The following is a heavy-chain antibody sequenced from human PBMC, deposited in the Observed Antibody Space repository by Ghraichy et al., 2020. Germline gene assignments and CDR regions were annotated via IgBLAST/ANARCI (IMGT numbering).Heavy chain of an antibody. CDR3: ARDWGSSSSGGLGP. D-gene: IGHD2-2*01. V-gene: IGHV4-59*01. CDR1: GVSISTYY. Sequence: SQTLSLTCAVSGVSISTYYWSWIRQPPGKGLEWIGYFYDSGSTKYNPSLKSRVTMSVDTSKNQLSLKLTSVTAADTAMYYCARDWGSSSSGGLGPWGQGTLVTVSS. J-gene: IGHJ5*01. CDR2: FYDSGST.